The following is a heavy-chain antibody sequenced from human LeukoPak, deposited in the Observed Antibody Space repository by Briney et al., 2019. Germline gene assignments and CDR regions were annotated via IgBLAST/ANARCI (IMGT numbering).Heavy chain of an antibody. V-gene: IGHV3-30*04. CDR1: GFTFSSYA. Sequence: GGSLRLSCAASGFTFSSYAMHWVRQAPGKGLEWVAVISYDGSKIYYADSVKGRFTISRDNSKNTLYLQMNSLRAEDTAVYYCARRAGAAMYIDYWGQGTLVTVSS. D-gene: IGHD2-2*01. CDR3: ARRAGAAMYIDY. CDR2: ISYDGSKI. J-gene: IGHJ4*02.